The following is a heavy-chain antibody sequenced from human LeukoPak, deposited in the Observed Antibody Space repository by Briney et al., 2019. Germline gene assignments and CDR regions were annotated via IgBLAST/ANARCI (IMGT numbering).Heavy chain of an antibody. V-gene: IGHV3-23*01. CDR3: AGLYPYGSGWYYFDY. CDR2: ISGSGGST. Sequence: PGGSLRLSCAASGFTLSSYGMSWVRQAPGKGLEWVSGISGSGGSTYYADAVKGRFIISRDNSKNMLYLQMNSLRAEDTAVYYCAGLYPYGSGWYYFDYWGQGTLVTVSS. D-gene: IGHD6-19*01. J-gene: IGHJ4*02. CDR1: GFTLSSYG.